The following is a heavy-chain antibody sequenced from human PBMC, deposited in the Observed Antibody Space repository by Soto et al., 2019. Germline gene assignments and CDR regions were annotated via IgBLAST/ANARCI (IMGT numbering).Heavy chain of an antibody. J-gene: IGHJ5*02. D-gene: IGHD3-3*01. Sequence: ASVKVSCKASGGTFSSYAISWVRQAPGQGLEWMGGIIPIFGTANYAQKFQGRVTITADESTSTAYMELSSLRSEDTAVYYCGRGSFGSNWFDPWGQGTLVTSPQ. V-gene: IGHV1-69*13. CDR3: GRGSFGSNWFDP. CDR2: IIPIFGTA. CDR1: GGTFSSYA.